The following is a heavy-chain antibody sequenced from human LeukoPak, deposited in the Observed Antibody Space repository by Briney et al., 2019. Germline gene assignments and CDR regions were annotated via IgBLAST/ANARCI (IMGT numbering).Heavy chain of an antibody. V-gene: IGHV1-69*13. CDR3: ARREQWLVGDDY. CDR2: IIPIFGTA. D-gene: IGHD6-19*01. J-gene: IGHJ4*02. Sequence: ASVKVSCKASGGTFSSYAISWVRQAPGQGLEWMGGIIPIFGTANYAQKFQGRVTITADESTSTAYMELSSLRSDDTAVYYCARREQWLVGDDYWGQGTLVTVFS. CDR1: GGTFSSYA.